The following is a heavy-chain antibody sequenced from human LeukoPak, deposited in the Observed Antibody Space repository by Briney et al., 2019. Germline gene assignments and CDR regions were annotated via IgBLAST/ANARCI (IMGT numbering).Heavy chain of an antibody. J-gene: IGHJ4*02. CDR1: GGSFSGYY. CDR3: AGVEMATIVY. Sequence: SETLSLTCAVYGGSFSGYYWSWIRQPPGKGLEWIGEINHSGSTNYNPSLKSRVTISVDTSKNQFSLKLSSVTAADTAVYYCAGVEMATIVYWGQGTLVTVSS. V-gene: IGHV4-34*01. D-gene: IGHD5-24*01. CDR2: INHSGST.